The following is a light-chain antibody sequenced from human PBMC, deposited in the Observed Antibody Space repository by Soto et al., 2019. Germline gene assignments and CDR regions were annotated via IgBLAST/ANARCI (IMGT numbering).Light chain of an antibody. CDR1: SIDVGGYNF. CDR2: EVT. Sequence: QSALTQPPSASGSPGQSVTISCTGTSIDVGGYNFVSWYQQHPGKVPKLMIYEVTKRPSGVPDRFSGSKSGNTASLTVSGLQAEDEADYYCSSYAGSNNVLFGGGTQLTVL. J-gene: IGLJ2*01. V-gene: IGLV2-8*01. CDR3: SSYAGSNNVL.